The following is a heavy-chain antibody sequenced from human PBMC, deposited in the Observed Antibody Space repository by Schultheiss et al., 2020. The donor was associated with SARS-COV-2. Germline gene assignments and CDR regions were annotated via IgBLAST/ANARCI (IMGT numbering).Heavy chain of an antibody. CDR2: ISGSGGST. CDR3: AKAPAAGTY. V-gene: IGHV3-23*01. Sequence: GGSLRLSCAASGFTVSSNYMSWVRQAPGKGLEWVSAISGSGGSTYYADSVKGRFTISRDNSKNTLYLQMNSLRAEDTAVYYCAKAPAAGTYWGQGTLVTVSS. J-gene: IGHJ4*02. D-gene: IGHD6-13*01. CDR1: GFTVSSNY.